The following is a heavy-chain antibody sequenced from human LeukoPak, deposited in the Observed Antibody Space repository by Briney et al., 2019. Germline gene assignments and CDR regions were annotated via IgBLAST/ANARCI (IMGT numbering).Heavy chain of an antibody. CDR1: GFTFSSYA. CDR3: AKDQQWASSSWYGADY. V-gene: IGHV3-23*01. D-gene: IGHD6-13*01. J-gene: IGHJ4*02. Sequence: GGSLRLSCAASGFTFSSYAMSWVRQAPGKGLEWVSAISGSGGSTYCADSVKGRFTISRDNSKNTLYLQMNSLRAEDTAVYYCAKDQQWASSSWYGADYWGQGTLVTVSS. CDR2: ISGSGGST.